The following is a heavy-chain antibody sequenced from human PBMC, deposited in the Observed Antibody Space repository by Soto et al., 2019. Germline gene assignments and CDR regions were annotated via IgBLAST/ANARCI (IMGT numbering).Heavy chain of an antibody. J-gene: IGHJ5*02. V-gene: IGHV3-30-3*01. CDR3: ACTTAAAIISNWFDP. CDR1: GFTVSSYA. D-gene: IGHD6-13*01. CDR2: ISYDGSNK. Sequence: GGSLRLSCAASGFTVSSYAMHWVRQAPGKGLEWVAVISYDGSNKYYADSVKGRFTISRDNSKNTLYLQMNSLRAEDTAVYYCACTTAAAIISNWFDPWGQGTLVTVSS.